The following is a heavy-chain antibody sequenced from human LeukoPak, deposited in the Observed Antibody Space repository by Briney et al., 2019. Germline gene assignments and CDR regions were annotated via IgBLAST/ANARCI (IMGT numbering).Heavy chain of an antibody. J-gene: IGHJ3*01. CDR3: ARTYYYYGSSGYVDAFGV. CDR1: GFTFSHYE. CDR2: ISTSGSTI. V-gene: IGHV3-48*03. Sequence: GGSLRLSCAASGFTFSHYEMNWVRQAPGKGLEWLSYISTSGSTIYYADSVKGRFTISRDNAKNSLYLQMNSLRAEDTAVYYCARTYYYYGSSGYVDAFGVWGQGTMVTVSS. D-gene: IGHD3-22*01.